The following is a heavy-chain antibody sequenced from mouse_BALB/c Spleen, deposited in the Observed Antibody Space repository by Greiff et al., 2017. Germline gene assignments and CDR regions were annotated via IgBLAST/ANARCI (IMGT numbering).Heavy chain of an antibody. J-gene: IGHJ3*01. V-gene: IGHV5-6-5*01. Sequence: DVKLVESGGGLVKPGGSLKLSCAASGFTFSSYAMSWVRQTPEKRLEWVAFISSGGSTYYPDSVKGRFTISSDNARNILYLQMSSLRSEDTAMYCGTRGTAATEAWFAYWGQGTLVTVSA. CDR1: GFTFSSYA. CDR2: ISSGGST. CDR3: TRGTAATEAWFAY. D-gene: IGHD1-2*01.